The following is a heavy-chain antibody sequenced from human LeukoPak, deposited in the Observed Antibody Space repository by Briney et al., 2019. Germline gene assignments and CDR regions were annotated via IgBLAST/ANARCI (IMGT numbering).Heavy chain of an antibody. CDR2: INLSGGT. D-gene: IGHD6-19*01. CDR1: GGSFSGYY. CDR3: VRGVSGWYGFDY. J-gene: IGHJ4*02. V-gene: IGHV4-34*01. Sequence: SETLSLTCAVHGGSFSGYYWTWIRQPPRKGLEWIGEINLSGGTKYNPSLKSRVTISAETSNNQFFLKLNSVTGADTAVYYCVRGVSGWYGFDYWGQGTLVTVSS.